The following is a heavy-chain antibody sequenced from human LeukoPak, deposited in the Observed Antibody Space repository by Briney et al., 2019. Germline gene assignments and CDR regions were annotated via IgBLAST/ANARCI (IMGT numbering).Heavy chain of an antibody. Sequence: SVKVSCTAYLGTFSSSTISCVRHAPVQGREWMGRNITIFGIANYAQKFQGTVTITADKSTSTAYMELSSLRAEDTAVYYCERANSGNSYGGDNWFDPWGQGTLVTVSS. V-gene: IGHV1-69*02. D-gene: IGHD5-18*01. CDR3: ERANSGNSYGGDNWFDP. CDR2: NITIFGIA. J-gene: IGHJ5*02. CDR1: LGTFSSST.